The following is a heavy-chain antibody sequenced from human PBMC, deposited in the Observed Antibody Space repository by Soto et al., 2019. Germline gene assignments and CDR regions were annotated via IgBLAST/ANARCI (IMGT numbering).Heavy chain of an antibody. V-gene: IGHV4-61*01. D-gene: IGHD2-2*01. Sequence: SLTCTVSGGSVSSGSYYLSWIRQPPGKGLEWIGYIYYSGSTNYNPSLKSRVTISVDTSKNQFSLKLSSVTAADTAVYYCARAYQYQLLKFDPWGQGTLVTVSS. CDR2: IYYSGST. CDR1: GGSVSSGSYY. J-gene: IGHJ5*02. CDR3: ARAYQYQLLKFDP.